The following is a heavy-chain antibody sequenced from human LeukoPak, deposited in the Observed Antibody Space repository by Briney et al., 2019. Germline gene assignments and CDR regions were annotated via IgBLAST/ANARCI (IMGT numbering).Heavy chain of an antibody. V-gene: IGHV3-23*01. CDR3: AKETSSSFDY. CDR1: GFTFSSYD. J-gene: IGHJ4*02. Sequence: GGSLTLSCAAYGFTFSSYDMNWVRQAPGKGLEWVSGISNSGGSTYYADSVKGRFTISRDNSKNTLYLQMNSLRAEDTAVYYCAKETSSSFDYWGQGTLVTVSS. CDR2: ISNSGGST. D-gene: IGHD6-6*01.